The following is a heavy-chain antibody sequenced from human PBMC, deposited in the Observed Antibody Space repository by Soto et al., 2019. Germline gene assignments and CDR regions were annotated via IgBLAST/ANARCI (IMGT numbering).Heavy chain of an antibody. CDR3: ARGGYYGSGSSNWFDP. Sequence: SQTLSLTCAVYGGSFSGYYWSWIRQPPGKGLEWIGEINHSGSTNYNPSLKSRVTISVDTSKNQFSLKLSSVTAADTAVYYCARGGYYGSGSSNWFDPWGQGTLVTVSS. J-gene: IGHJ5*02. CDR2: INHSGST. CDR1: GGSFSGYY. D-gene: IGHD3-10*01. V-gene: IGHV4-34*01.